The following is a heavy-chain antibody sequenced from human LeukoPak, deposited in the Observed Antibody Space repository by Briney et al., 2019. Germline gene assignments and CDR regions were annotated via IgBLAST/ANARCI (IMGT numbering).Heavy chain of an antibody. J-gene: IGHJ4*02. CDR2: IWYDGSNK. D-gene: IGHD3-22*01. CDR3: ARDYYYDSSGYYYFDY. CDR1: GFTFSSYG. Sequence: PGGSLRLSCAASGFTFSSYGMHWVRQAPGKGLEWVAVIWYDGSNKYYADSVKGRFTISGDNSKNTLYLQMNSLRAEDTAVYYCARDYYYDSSGYYYFDYWGQGTLVTVSS. V-gene: IGHV3-33*01.